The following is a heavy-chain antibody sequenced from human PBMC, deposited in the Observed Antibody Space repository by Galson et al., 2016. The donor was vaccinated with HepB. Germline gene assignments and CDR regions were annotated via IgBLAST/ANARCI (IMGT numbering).Heavy chain of an antibody. D-gene: IGHD3-3*01. J-gene: IGHJ3*02. CDR3: ARTRKYYDFWSSDWENDAFDI. V-gene: IGHV4-4*07. Sequence: SETLSLTCTVSGGSISTYYWSWIRQPAGKGLEWIGRIYSSGTTNYNPSLKSRVTMSVEMSKNQFSLKLSAVTAADTAIYYCARTRKYYDFWSSDWENDAFDIWCQGTMVTVSS. CDR2: IYSSGTT. CDR1: GGSISTYY.